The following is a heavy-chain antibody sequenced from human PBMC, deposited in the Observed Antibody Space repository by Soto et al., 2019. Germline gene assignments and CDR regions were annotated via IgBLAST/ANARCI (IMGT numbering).Heavy chain of an antibody. CDR3: VRLIGNSWLDS. V-gene: IGHV1-46*01. J-gene: IGHJ5*01. CDR1: GDAFTDYY. Sequence: ASVKVSCKASGDAFTDYYIHWVRQAPGQGLEWMGTVNPSGGHTTYAQHFLGRVTMTRDTSTSTLYMELNSVTPDDTAVYYCVRLIGNSWLDSWGQGTLVTVSS. CDR2: VNPSGGHT. D-gene: IGHD2-8*01.